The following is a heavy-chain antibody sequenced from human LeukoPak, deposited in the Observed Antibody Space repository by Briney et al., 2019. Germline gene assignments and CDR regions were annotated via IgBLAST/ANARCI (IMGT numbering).Heavy chain of an antibody. V-gene: IGHV4-59*01. D-gene: IGHD2-2*01. CDR3: ARTGSSTWYNFDY. J-gene: IGHJ4*02. CDR1: GGSISSYY. Sequence: SETLSLTCTVSGGSISSYYSTWIRQPPRKGLEWIGYIHYSGSTNYNPSLTSRVTISIDTSKNQFSLKLSSVTAADTAVYYCARTGSSTWYNFDYWGQGTLVTVSS. CDR2: IHYSGST.